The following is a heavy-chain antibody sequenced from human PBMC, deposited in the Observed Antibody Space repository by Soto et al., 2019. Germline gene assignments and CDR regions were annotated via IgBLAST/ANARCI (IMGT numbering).Heavy chain of an antibody. V-gene: IGHV4-59*03. D-gene: IGHD1-26*01. CDR2: IHYSGST. CDR1: SGSISSYY. J-gene: IGHJ5*02. Sequence: PSETLSLTCTVSSGSISSYYWSWIRQPPGEGLQWIGFIHYSGSTKYNPSLKSRVTMSVDTSKNKFSLSLKSVTAADTAVYYCNKYSGSLSIPAALGPGTLVTVSS. CDR3: NKYSGSLSIPAA.